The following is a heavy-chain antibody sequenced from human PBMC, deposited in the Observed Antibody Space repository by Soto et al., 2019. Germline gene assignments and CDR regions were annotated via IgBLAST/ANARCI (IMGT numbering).Heavy chain of an antibody. D-gene: IGHD3-9*01. J-gene: IGHJ5*01. CDR1: GDSISSGGFY. CDR3: ARENWSYEILTGANCYDS. V-gene: IGHV4-31*03. CDR2: IYYSEST. Sequence: PSETLSLTSTVSGDSISSGGFYWSWIRQHPGKGLEWIGHIYYSESTHYNPSLKRRVSMSIVTSKNHSSMDLFSVTGADTDVYSWARENWSYEILTGANCYDSWGQGTQVTVSS.